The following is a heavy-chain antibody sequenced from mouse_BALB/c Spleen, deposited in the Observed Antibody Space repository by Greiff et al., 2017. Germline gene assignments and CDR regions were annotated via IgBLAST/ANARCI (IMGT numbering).Heavy chain of an antibody. D-gene: IGHD1-1*01. J-gene: IGHJ4*01. CDR1: GFTFSSYA. CDR3: ARDYGNPYYAMDY. CDR2: ISSGGST. Sequence: EVQLMESGGGLVKPGGSLKLSCAASGFTFSSYAMSWVRQTPEKRLEWVASISSGGSTYYPDSVKGRFTISRDNARNILYLQMSSLRSEDTAMYYCARDYGNPYYAMDYWGQGTSVTVSS. V-gene: IGHV5-6-5*01.